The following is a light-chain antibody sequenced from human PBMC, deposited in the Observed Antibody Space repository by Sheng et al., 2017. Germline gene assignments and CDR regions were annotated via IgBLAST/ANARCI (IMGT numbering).Light chain of an antibody. J-gene: IGLJ3*02. Sequence: QSVLTQPPSASGTPGQKVTISCSGSSSNIGSSYVYWYQQFPGTAPKLVIYRDNQRPSGVPDRISGSKSGTSASLAISGLQSEDEADYYCAAWDDSLNGWVFGGGTKLTVL. CDR1: SSNIGSSY. V-gene: IGLV1-47*01. CDR2: RDN. CDR3: AAWDDSLNGWV.